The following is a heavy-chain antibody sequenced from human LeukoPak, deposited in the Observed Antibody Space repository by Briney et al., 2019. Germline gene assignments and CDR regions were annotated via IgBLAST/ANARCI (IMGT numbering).Heavy chain of an antibody. CDR3: AKRGYSSSWYRGFIDY. CDR2: ISGSGGST. Sequence: GGSLRLSCAASGFTFSSYAMSWVRQAPGKGLEWVSAISGSGGSTYYADSVKGRFTISRDNSKNTLYLQMNSLRAEDTAVYYCAKRGYSSSWYRGFIDYWGQGTLVTVSS. CDR1: GFTFSSYA. D-gene: IGHD6-13*01. V-gene: IGHV3-23*01. J-gene: IGHJ4*02.